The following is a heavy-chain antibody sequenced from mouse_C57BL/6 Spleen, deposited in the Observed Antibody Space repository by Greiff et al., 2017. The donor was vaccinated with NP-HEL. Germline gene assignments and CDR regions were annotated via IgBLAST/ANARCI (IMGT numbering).Heavy chain of an antibody. Sequence: EVKLVESGGGLVQPGGSMKLSCAASGFTFSDAWMDWVRQSPEKGLEWVAEIRNKANNPATYYAASVKGRFTISSDDSKSSVYLQMNSLRAEDTGIDYCTHYDGYYVGAMDYWGQGTSVTVSS. CDR1: GFTFSDAW. V-gene: IGHV6-6*01. CDR2: IRNKANNPAT. CDR3: THYDGYYVGAMDY. J-gene: IGHJ4*01. D-gene: IGHD2-3*01.